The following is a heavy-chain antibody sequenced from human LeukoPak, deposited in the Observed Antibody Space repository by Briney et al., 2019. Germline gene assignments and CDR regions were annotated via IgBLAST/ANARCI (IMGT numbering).Heavy chain of an antibody. Sequence: SVKVSCKASGNTFTGYYIYWVRQAPGQGLEWMGGIIPIFGTANYAQKFQGRVTITADKSTSTAYMELSSLRSEDTAVYYCARETHYYDSSGYYYAPLGYWGQGTLVTVSS. V-gene: IGHV1-69*06. CDR2: IIPIFGTA. J-gene: IGHJ4*02. CDR3: ARETHYYDSSGYYYAPLGY. CDR1: GNTFTGYY. D-gene: IGHD3-22*01.